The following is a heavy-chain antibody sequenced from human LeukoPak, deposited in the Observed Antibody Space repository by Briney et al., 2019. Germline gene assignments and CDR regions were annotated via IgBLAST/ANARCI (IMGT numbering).Heavy chain of an antibody. CDR1: GFTFSDYY. J-gene: IGHJ6*02. CDR3: ARPSDIVVVPAAKRAYYYGMDV. D-gene: IGHD2-2*01. V-gene: IGHV3-11*04. Sequence: GGSLRLSCAASGFTFSDYYMSWIRQAPGKGLEWVSYISSSGSTIYYADSVKGRFTISRDNAKNSLYLQMNSLRAEDTAVYYCARPSDIVVVPAAKRAYYYGMDVWGQGTTVTVSS. CDR2: ISSSGSTI.